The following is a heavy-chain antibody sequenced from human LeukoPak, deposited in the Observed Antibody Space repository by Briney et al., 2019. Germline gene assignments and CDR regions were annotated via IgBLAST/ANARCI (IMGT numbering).Heavy chain of an antibody. J-gene: IGHJ4*02. CDR2: ISHSGTT. V-gene: IGHV4-38-2*02. Sequence: SEALSLNCAVSGFSISSDYFWGWIRQPPGKGLEWIGAISHSGTTFYKQSLKTRITMTLDTSKNQFSLKMNTVTAEDTAVYYCVREISQLRSDYGDQGTLATVSS. D-gene: IGHD2-2*01. CDR1: GFSISSDYF. CDR3: VREISQLRSDY.